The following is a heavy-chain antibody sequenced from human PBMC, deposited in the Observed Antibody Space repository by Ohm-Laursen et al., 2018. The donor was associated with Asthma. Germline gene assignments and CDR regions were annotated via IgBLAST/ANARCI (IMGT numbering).Heavy chain of an antibody. Sequence: SLRLSCTASGFTFSSYGMHWVRQAPGKGLEWVAVISYDGSNKYYADSVKGRFTISRDNSKNTLYLQMNSLRAEDTAVYYCAKEGQDYGADEGYYYYGMDVWGQGTTVTVSS. CDR1: GFTFSSYG. V-gene: IGHV3-30*18. CDR2: ISYDGSNK. D-gene: IGHD4-17*01. CDR3: AKEGQDYGADEGYYYYGMDV. J-gene: IGHJ6*02.